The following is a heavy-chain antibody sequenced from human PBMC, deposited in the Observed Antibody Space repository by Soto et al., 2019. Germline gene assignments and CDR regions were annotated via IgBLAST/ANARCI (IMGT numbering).Heavy chain of an antibody. CDR2: IIPILGIA. CDR3: AIYSTSCYGWCAFDI. CDR1: GGTFSSYT. Sequence: GASVKVSCKASGGTFSSYTISWVRQAPGQGLEWMGRIIPILGIANYAQKFQGRVTITADKSTSTAYMELSSLRSEDTAVYYCAIYSTSCYGWCAFDIWAQGTMVTVSS. D-gene: IGHD2-2*01. V-gene: IGHV1-69*02. J-gene: IGHJ3*02.